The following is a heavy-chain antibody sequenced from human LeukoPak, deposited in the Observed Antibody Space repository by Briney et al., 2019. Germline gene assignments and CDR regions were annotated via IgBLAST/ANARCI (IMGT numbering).Heavy chain of an antibody. Sequence: GGSLRLSCEASGFTFSRYWMHWVRQAPGKGLVWVSRIKTDGSNTKYADSVKGRFSISRDNAKKTLYLQMNSLRIEDTAVYYCARDLRSGYYQPFGYWGQGTLVTVSS. CDR2: IKTDGSNT. CDR3: ARDLRSGYYQPFGY. D-gene: IGHD3-3*01. CDR1: GFTFSRYW. V-gene: IGHV3-74*03. J-gene: IGHJ4*02.